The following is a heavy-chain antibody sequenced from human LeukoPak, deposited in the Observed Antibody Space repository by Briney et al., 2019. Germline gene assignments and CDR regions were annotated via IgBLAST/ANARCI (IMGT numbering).Heavy chain of an antibody. CDR3: AKMTRYGSGFLDY. V-gene: IGHV3-23*01. Sequence: HTGGSLRLSCAASGFTFSSYAMSWVRQAPGKGLEWVSAISGSGGSTYYADSVKGRFTISRDNSKNTLYLQMNSLRAEDTAVYYCAKMTRYGSGFLDYRGQGTLVTVSS. CDR2: ISGSGGST. J-gene: IGHJ4*02. D-gene: IGHD3-10*01. CDR1: GFTFSSYA.